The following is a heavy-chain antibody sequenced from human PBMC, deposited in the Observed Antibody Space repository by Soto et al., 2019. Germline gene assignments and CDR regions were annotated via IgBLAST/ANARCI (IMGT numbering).Heavy chain of an antibody. V-gene: IGHV3-23*01. D-gene: IGHD2-15*01. CDR3: ARYSSAPYYGKDV. J-gene: IGHJ6*02. Sequence: GGSLRLSCVASGFTLSSYAMNWIRQAPGKGLEWVSTISGSGGSTYYADSVKGRFTISRDNAKNTLYLQMNSLRAEDTAVYYCARYSSAPYYGKDVWGQGTTVTVSS. CDR2: ISGSGGST. CDR1: GFTLSSYA.